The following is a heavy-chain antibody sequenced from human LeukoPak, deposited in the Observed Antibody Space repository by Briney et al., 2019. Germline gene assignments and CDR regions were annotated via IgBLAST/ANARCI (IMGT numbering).Heavy chain of an antibody. J-gene: IGHJ4*02. Sequence: GASVKVSCKTSGYTFSDYYIHWIRQAPGQGLEWVGWINPNSGDTDYAQKFQGRVTVTRDTSISTAYMELGRLRSDDTAVYYCARDRSHYYDSSPDYWGQGTLVTVSS. CDR3: ARDRSHYYDSSPDY. CDR1: GYTFSDYY. V-gene: IGHV1-2*02. D-gene: IGHD3-22*01. CDR2: INPNSGDT.